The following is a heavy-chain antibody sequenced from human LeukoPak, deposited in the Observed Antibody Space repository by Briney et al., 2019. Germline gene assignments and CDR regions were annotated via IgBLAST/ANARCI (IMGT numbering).Heavy chain of an antibody. V-gene: IGHV3-48*01. CDR2: ISSSSSTI. D-gene: IGHD5-18*01. CDR1: GFPFSSYS. J-gene: IGHJ4*02. Sequence: GGSLRLSCAASGFPFSSYSMNWVRQAPGKGLEWVSYISSSSSTIYYADSVKGRFTISRDNAKNSLYLQMNSLRAEDTAVYYCARDLADTAMVLDYWGQGTLVTVSS. CDR3: ARDLADTAMVLDY.